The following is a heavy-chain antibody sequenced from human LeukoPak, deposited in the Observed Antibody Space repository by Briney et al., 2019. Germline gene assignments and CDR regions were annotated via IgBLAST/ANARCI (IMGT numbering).Heavy chain of an antibody. D-gene: IGHD3-10*01. V-gene: IGHV4-30-4*01. CDR3: ARDGNAMVRGYAFEI. CDR2: IYSSGST. J-gene: IGHJ3*02. CDR1: GDTISSGDYD. Sequence: SETLSLTRSVSGDTISSGDYDWRWIRQPPGKGLEWIGYIYSSGSTYYNPSLKSRVTISVDTSKNQFSLKLSSVTAADTAVYYCARDGNAMVRGYAFEIWGQGTMVTVSS.